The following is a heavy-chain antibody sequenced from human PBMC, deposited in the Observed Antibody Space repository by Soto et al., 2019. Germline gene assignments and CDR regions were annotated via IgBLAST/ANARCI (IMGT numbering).Heavy chain of an antibody. J-gene: IGHJ6*03. D-gene: IGHD1-1*01. CDR3: ARGMALETYYYYYYMDV. CDR2: ISAYNGNT. CDR1: GYTFTSYG. V-gene: IGHV1-18*01. Sequence: ASVKVSCKASGYTFTSYGISWVRQAPGQGLEWMGWISAYNGNTNYAQKLQGRVTMTTDTSTSTAYMELRSLRSDDTAVYYCARGMALETYYYYYYMDVWGKGTTVTVSS.